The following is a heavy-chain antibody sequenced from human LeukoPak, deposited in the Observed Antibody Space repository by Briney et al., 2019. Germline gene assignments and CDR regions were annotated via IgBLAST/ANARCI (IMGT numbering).Heavy chain of an antibody. CDR2: MNPNSGNT. CDR1: GYTFTSYD. V-gene: IGHV1-8*03. D-gene: IGHD3-10*01. J-gene: IGHJ3*01. Sequence: ASVKVSCKASGYTFTSYDMNWVRQATGQGLEWMGWMNPNSGNTGYAQKFQGRVTITRNTSISTAYMELSSLRSEDTAVYYCASVLWFGEFFVWGQGTMVTVSS. CDR3: ASVLWFGEFFV.